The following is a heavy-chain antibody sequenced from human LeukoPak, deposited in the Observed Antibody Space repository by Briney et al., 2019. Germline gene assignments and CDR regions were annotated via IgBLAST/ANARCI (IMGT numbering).Heavy chain of an antibody. V-gene: IGHV3-23*01. CDR3: AKVPYESGAYYYFDY. J-gene: IGHJ4*02. CDR1: GFTFSSYA. D-gene: IGHD3-22*01. CDR2: NSAGGGTT. Sequence: GGSLRLSCAASGFTFSSYAMSWVRQAPGKGLEWVSDNSAGGGTTYYADSVKGRFTISRDNSKNTLHLQMNSLRAEDTAVYYCAKVPYESGAYYYFDYWGQGTLVTVSS.